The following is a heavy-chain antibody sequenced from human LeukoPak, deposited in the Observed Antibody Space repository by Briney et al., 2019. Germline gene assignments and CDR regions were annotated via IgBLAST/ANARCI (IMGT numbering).Heavy chain of an antibody. V-gene: IGHV4-39*02. Sequence: SETLSLTCTVSGGSISSSSYYWGWVRQPPGKGLEWIGSIYYTGSTYYNPSLKSRGTISLDTSKNQFSLKLTSVTAADTAVYYCARDTGAASGDAFDIWGQGTMVTVSS. D-gene: IGHD1-26*01. CDR1: GGSISSSSYY. CDR3: ARDTGAASGDAFDI. J-gene: IGHJ3*02. CDR2: IYYTGST.